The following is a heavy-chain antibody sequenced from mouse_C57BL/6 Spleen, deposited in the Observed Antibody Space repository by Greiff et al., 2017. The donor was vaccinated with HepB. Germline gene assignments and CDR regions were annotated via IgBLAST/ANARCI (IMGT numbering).Heavy chain of an antibody. V-gene: IGHV1-81*01. CDR3: AREGSSYYAMDY. CDR2: IYPRSGNT. J-gene: IGHJ4*01. CDR1: GYTFTSYG. Sequence: QVQLQQSGAELARPGASVKLSCKASGYTFTSYGISWVKQRTGQGLEWIGEIYPRSGNTYYNEKFKGKATLTADKSSSTAYMELRSLTSEDSAVYFCAREGSSYYAMDYWGQGTSVTVSS. D-gene: IGHD1-3*01.